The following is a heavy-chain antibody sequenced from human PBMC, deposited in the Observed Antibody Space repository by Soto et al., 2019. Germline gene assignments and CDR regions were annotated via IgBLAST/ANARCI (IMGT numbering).Heavy chain of an antibody. CDR2: IYHRGST. V-gene: IGHV4-4*02. J-gene: IGHJ4*02. D-gene: IGHD5-18*01. CDR3: AGARGYSTEYFDY. CDR1: SGSISSDNW. Sequence: QVQLQESGPGLVKPSGTLSLTCTVSSGSISSDNWWSWVRQPPGKGLEGIGEIYHRGSTNYNPSLKIRLXXQXDXXKTPFSMNLSAVTAADTAVYYRAGARGYSTEYFDYWGQGTLVTVSS.